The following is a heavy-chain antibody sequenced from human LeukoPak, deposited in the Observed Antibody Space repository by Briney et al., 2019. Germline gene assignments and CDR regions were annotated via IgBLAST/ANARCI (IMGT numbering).Heavy chain of an antibody. J-gene: IGHJ6*02. CDR2: INHSGST. CDR3: ARLSPQYYYYNGMDV. Sequence: SETLSLTCAVYGGSFSGYYWSWIRQPPGKGLEWIGEINHSGSTNYNPSLKSRVTISVDTSKNQFSLKLSSVTAADTAVYYCARLSPQYYYYNGMDVWGQGTTVTVSS. V-gene: IGHV4-34*01. D-gene: IGHD4-4*01. CDR1: GGSFSGYY.